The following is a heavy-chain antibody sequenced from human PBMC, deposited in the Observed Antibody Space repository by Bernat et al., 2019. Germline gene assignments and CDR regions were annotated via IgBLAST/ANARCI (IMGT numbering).Heavy chain of an antibody. CDR3: ARAEKGMRMVRGVSSSDY. Sequence: QVQLVESGGGVVQPGRSLRLSCAASGFTFSSYGMHWVRQAPGKGLEWVAVIWYDGSNKYYADSVKCRFTISGDNSKNTLYLQMNSLRAEDTAVYYCARAEKGMRMVRGVSSSDYWGQGTLVTVSS. CDR2: IWYDGSNK. J-gene: IGHJ4*02. V-gene: IGHV3-33*01. D-gene: IGHD3-10*01. CDR1: GFTFSSYG.